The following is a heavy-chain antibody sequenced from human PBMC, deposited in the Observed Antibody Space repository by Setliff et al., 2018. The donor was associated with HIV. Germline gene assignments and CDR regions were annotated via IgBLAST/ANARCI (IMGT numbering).Heavy chain of an antibody. CDR3: ARVGVVVVAAHPVSAFDI. CDR1: GGTFSSYA. CDR2: IIPIFGTA. J-gene: IGHJ3*02. Sequence: ASVKVSCKASGGTFSSYAISWMRQAPGQGLEWMGGIIPIFGTANYAQKFQVRVTITTDESTSTAYMELSSLRSEDTAVYYCARVGVVVVAAHPVSAFDIWGQGTMVTVSS. D-gene: IGHD2-15*01. V-gene: IGHV1-69*05.